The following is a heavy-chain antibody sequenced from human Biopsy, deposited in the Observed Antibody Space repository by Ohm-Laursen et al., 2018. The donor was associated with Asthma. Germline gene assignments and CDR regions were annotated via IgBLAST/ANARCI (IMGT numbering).Heavy chain of an antibody. CDR1: GGSISSGAYF. V-gene: IGHV4-31*03. J-gene: IGHJ5*01. CDR2: INYSGTI. CDR3: ARDLAGHCTSASCYGFDS. D-gene: IGHD2-2*01. Sequence: TLSLTCSVSGGSISSGAYFWSWDRQHPGKGLEWIGYINYSGTIYYNPSLKSRVTIAVETSKNQFSLTLTSVTAADTALYYCARDLAGHCTSASCYGFDSWGQGAQVTVSS.